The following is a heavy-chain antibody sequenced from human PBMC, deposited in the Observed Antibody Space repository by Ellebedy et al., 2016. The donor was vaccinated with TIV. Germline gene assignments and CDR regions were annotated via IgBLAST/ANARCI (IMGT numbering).Heavy chain of an antibody. D-gene: IGHD3-22*01. CDR1: GGSISSYY. CDR2: IHFSGST. J-gene: IGHJ4*02. Sequence: SETLSLTCTVSGGSISSYYWSWIRQPPGKGLEWIGYIHFSGSTNYNPSLKSRVTISVDTSKNEFSLKLTSVTAADTAVYYCARGGGFDSSGYYYHFDYWGQGTLVTVSS. V-gene: IGHV4-59*01. CDR3: ARGGGFDSSGYYYHFDY.